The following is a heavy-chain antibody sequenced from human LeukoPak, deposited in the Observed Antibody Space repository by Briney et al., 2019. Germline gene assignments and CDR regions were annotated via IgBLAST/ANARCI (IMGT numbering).Heavy chain of an antibody. Sequence: SETLSLTCTVSGGSISSGGYYWSWIRQHPGQGLEWIGYIYYSGSTYYNPSLKSRVTISVDTSKNQFSLKLSSVTAADTAVYYCARDSGPGSGKTGWFDPWGQGTLVTVSS. CDR2: IYYSGST. D-gene: IGHD3-10*01. V-gene: IGHV4-30-4*08. CDR1: GGSISSGGYY. J-gene: IGHJ5*02. CDR3: ARDSGPGSGKTGWFDP.